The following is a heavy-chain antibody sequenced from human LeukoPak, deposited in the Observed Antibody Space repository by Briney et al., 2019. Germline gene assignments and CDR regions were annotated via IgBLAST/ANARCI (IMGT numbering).Heavy chain of an antibody. CDR1: GFTFSSYW. CDR3: ARELAARPWYFDY. V-gene: IGHV3-7*01. D-gene: IGHD6-6*01. J-gene: IGHJ4*02. Sequence: GGSLRLSCAASGFTFSSYWMSWVRQAPGKGLEWVANIKQDGSGKYYVDSVKGRFTISRDNAKNSLYLQMNSLRAEDTAVYYCARELAARPWYFDYWGQGTLVTVSS. CDR2: IKQDGSGK.